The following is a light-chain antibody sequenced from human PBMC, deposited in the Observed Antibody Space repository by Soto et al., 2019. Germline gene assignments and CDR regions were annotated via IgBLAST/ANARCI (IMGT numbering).Light chain of an antibody. CDR1: QNVYNN. CDR2: DAS. J-gene: IGKJ4*01. V-gene: IGKV3-15*01. CDR3: QQCRNWPLT. Sequence: EIVMTQSPATLSVSPGEGATLSCKASQNVYNNLAWYQQRPGQPPRLLIYDASTMATGILARFSGSGYGTEFTLTISSLQSEDFAVYFCQQCRNWPLTFGGGTKVEIK.